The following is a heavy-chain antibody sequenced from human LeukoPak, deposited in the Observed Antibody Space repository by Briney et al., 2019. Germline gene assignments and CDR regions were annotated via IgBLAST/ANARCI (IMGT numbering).Heavy chain of an antibody. CDR1: GFTFSSYG. D-gene: IGHD2-2*01. J-gene: IGHJ4*02. CDR2: ISYDGSNK. V-gene: IGHV3-30*18. CDR3: AKAASIGFVVVPANGLDY. Sequence: GGSLRLSCAASGFTFSSYGMHWVRQAPGKGLEWVAVISYDGSNKYYADSVKGRFTISRDNSKNTLYLQMNSLRAEDMAVYYCAKAASIGFVVVPANGLDYWGQGTLVTVSS.